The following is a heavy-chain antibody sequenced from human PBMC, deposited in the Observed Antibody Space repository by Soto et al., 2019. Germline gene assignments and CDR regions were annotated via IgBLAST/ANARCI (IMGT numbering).Heavy chain of an antibody. CDR3: TRRISVGAYYYYMDV. CDR2: ISAYNGNT. J-gene: IGHJ6*03. Sequence: ASVKVSCKASGYTFTSYGISWVRQAPGQGPEWMGWISAYNGNTNYAQRLQGRVTMTTDTSTNTAYMELRSLTSDDMAVYYCTRRISVGAYYYYMDVWVKGATVTVSS. CDR1: GYTFTSYG. V-gene: IGHV1-18*03. D-gene: IGHD1-26*01.